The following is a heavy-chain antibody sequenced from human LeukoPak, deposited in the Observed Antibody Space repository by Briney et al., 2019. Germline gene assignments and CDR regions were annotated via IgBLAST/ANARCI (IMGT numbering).Heavy chain of an antibody. J-gene: IGHJ4*02. V-gene: IGHV3-48*02. D-gene: IGHD5-18*01. CDR2: ISSSSGTM. Sequence: GGSLRLSCVASGFTFSSYSMNWVRQAPGKGLEWVSYISSSSGTMYYTASVKGRFTISRDNAKSSLYLQMNSLRDEDTAVYYCASGGYDYGRDWGQGTLVTVSS. CDR1: GFTFSSYS. CDR3: ASGGYDYGRD.